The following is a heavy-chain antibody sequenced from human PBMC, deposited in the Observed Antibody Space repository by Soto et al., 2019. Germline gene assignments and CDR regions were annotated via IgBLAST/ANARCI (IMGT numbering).Heavy chain of an antibody. CDR2: ISSSGSTI. D-gene: IGHD1-1*01. V-gene: IGHV3-11*01. Sequence: GGSLRLSCAASGFTFSDFYMSWIRQAPGKGLEWVSYISSSGSTIYYADSVKGRFTISRDNAKNSLYLQMNSLRSDDTAVYYCASHDPGARFDPWGQGTLVTVSS. CDR3: ASHDPGARFDP. J-gene: IGHJ5*02. CDR1: GFTFSDFY.